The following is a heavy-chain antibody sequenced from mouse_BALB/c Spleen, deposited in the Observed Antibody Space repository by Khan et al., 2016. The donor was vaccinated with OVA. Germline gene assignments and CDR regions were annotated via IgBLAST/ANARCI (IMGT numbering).Heavy chain of an antibody. J-gene: IGHJ2*01. D-gene: IGHD3-2*02. CDR2: IYPGTDNS. Sequence: QVQLKQSGAELVRPGASVKLSCKTSGYIFTSYWIHWVKQRSGQGLEWIARIYPGTDNSYYNEKFKDKATLTAAKSSSTAYMQLSSLKSEDSDVYFCVREEALYHFDHWGQGTTLTVSS. CDR1: GYIFTSYW. CDR3: VREEALYHFDH. V-gene: IGHV1-76*01.